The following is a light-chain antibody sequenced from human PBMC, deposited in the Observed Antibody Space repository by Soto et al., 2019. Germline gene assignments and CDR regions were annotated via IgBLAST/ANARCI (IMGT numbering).Light chain of an antibody. J-gene: IGLJ2*01. CDR3: CSYADGTTVP. V-gene: IGLV2-23*01. CDR1: SSDVGGYNL. Sequence: QSALTQPASVSGSPGQSLTISCTGTSSDVGGYNLVSWYQQHPGKAPKLIIYEGSKRPSGVSDRFSGSKSGNTASLAISGVQAEDEAVYYCCSYADGTTVPFGGGTKLTVL. CDR2: EGS.